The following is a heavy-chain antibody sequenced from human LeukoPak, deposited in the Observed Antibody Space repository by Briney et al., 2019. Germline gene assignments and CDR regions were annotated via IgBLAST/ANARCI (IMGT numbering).Heavy chain of an antibody. CDR2: IYNSGST. CDR3: ARDGVSALNLYSDL. D-gene: IGHD3-3*01. CDR1: GGSISSYY. J-gene: IGHJ2*01. Sequence: SETLSLTCTVSGGSISSYYFSWIRQPPGKGLEYIGCIYNSGSTNYNPSLKSRVTISIDMSKNQFSLSLISVTAADTAVYYCARDGVSALNLYSDLWGRGTLVTVSS. V-gene: IGHV4-59*01.